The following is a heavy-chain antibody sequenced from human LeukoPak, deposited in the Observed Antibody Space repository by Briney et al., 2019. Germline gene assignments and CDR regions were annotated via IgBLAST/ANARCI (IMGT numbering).Heavy chain of an antibody. CDR2: ISASGGT. J-gene: IGHJ3*02. Sequence: SETLSLTCTVSRDSIRSYYWDWIRQPAGKGLEWMGHISASGGTNYNPSLKSRVSMSVDTFKNQFSLKLSSVTAADTAVYYCARTPSWFGEFDAFDIWGQGTMVAVSS. CDR1: RDSIRSYY. V-gene: IGHV4-4*07. D-gene: IGHD3-10*01. CDR3: ARTPSWFGEFDAFDI.